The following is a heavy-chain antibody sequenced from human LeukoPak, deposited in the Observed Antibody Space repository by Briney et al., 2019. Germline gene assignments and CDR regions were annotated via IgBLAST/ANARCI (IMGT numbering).Heavy chain of an antibody. CDR3: VKVGTGTIDY. J-gene: IGHJ4*02. CDR1: GGSISGYY. CDR2: IYYSGTT. V-gene: IGHV4-59*01. Sequence: SETLSLTCAVCGGSISGYYWGWIRQPPGKGLEWIGYIYYSGTTNYNPSHKSRVTISVDTSKNQFSLNLRSVTAADTAVYFCVKVGTGTIDYWGQGTLVTVSS. D-gene: IGHD1-1*01.